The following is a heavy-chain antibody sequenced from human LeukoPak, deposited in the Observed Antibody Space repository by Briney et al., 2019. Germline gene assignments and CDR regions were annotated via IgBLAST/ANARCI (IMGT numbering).Heavy chain of an antibody. Sequence: ETLSLTCTVSGGSISSYYWSWIRQPPGKGLEWIGYIYHSGSSNYNPSLKSRVTTSVDTSKKQFSLKLSSVTAADTAVYYCARASMGYSSSWYFDYWGQGTLVTVSS. CDR3: ARASMGYSSSWYFDY. D-gene: IGHD6-13*01. V-gene: IGHV4-59*01. J-gene: IGHJ4*02. CDR2: IYHSGSS. CDR1: GGSISSYY.